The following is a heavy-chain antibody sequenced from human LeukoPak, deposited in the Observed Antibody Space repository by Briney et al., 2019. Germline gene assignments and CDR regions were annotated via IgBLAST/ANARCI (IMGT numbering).Heavy chain of an antibody. J-gene: IGHJ4*02. CDR1: GGSISSYY. D-gene: IGHD3-22*01. CDR3: ARTYYYDSSLRYYFDY. CDR2: IYYSGST. Sequence: SETLSLTCTVSGGSISSYYWSWIRQPPGKGLEGIGYIYYSGSTNYTPSLKSRVTISVDTSKNQCSLKLSSVTAADTAVYYCARTYYYDSSLRYYFDYWGQGTLVTVSS. V-gene: IGHV4-59*08.